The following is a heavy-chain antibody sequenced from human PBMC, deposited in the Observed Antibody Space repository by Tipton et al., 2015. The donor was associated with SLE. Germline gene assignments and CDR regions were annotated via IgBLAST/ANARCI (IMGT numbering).Heavy chain of an antibody. CDR3: ARGYYESNGYYSFDY. CDR1: GDSVSSTNYY. D-gene: IGHD3-22*01. J-gene: IGHJ4*02. Sequence: TLSLTCTVSGDSVSSTNYYWAWIRQPPGKGLEWVGTIFNTGTTYYNSSLRSRVAISLDRSNNQFSLKVNSMTAADTAVYHCARGYYESNGYYSFDYWGLGALVTVSS. CDR2: IFNTGTT. V-gene: IGHV4-39*07.